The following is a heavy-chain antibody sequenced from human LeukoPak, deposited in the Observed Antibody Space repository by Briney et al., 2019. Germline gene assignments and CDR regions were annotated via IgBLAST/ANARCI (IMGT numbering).Heavy chain of an antibody. CDR1: GYTFTSYD. D-gene: IGHD3-3*01. J-gene: IGHJ6*02. CDR3: ARGKFYYDFWSGASTFSDV. CDR2: MNPNSGNT. Sequence: ASVKVSCKASGYTFTSYDINWVRQATVQGLEWMGWMNPNSGNTGYAQKFQGRVTMIRNTSISTSYMDLSSLRSEDPAVYYWARGKFYYDFWSGASTFSDVWVQGPTVTVSS. V-gene: IGHV1-8*01.